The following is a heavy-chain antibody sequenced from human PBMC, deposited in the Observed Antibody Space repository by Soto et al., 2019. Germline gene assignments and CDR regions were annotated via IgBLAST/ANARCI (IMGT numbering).Heavy chain of an antibody. CDR2: VIPIFGTA. J-gene: IGHJ6*04. CDR3: ATLTIPGAGICMHV. V-gene: IGHV1-69*06. CDR1: GYTFTSYY. D-gene: IGHD6-19*01. Sequence: SVKVSCKASGYTFTSYYMHWVRQAPGQGLEWMGGVIPIFGTANYAQKFQGRVTITADKSTSTAYMELSSLRSEDTAVYYCATLTIPGAGICMHVCDKGRTGTVSS.